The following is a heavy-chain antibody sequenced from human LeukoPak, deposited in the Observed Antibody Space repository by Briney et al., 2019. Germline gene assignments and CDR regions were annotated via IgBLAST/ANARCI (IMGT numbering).Heavy chain of an antibody. D-gene: IGHD3-9*01. CDR3: ARTGGRGSALTGYHDY. J-gene: IGHJ4*02. Sequence: SETLSLTCDVSGDSVSSSKWWTWVRQPPGTGLEWIGEMYHSGTTNYNPSLKSRVTISVDTSKNQFSLKLSSVTAADTAVYYCARTGGRGSALTGYHDYWGQGALVTVSS. V-gene: IGHV4-4*02. CDR1: GDSVSSSKW. CDR2: MYHSGTT.